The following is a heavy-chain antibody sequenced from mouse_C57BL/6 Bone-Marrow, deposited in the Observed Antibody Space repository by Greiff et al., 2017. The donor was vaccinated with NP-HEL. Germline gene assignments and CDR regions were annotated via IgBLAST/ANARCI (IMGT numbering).Heavy chain of an antibody. Sequence: VKLQQSGAELAKPGASVKLSCKASGYTFTSYWMHWVKQRPGQGLEWIGYINPSSGYTKYNQKFKDKATLTADKSSSTAYMQLSSLTYEDSAVYYCARDEAYYGYDGYYYAMDYWGQGTSVTVSS. CDR2: INPSSGYT. J-gene: IGHJ4*01. CDR3: ARDEAYYGYDGYYYAMDY. CDR1: GYTFTSYW. D-gene: IGHD2-9*01. V-gene: IGHV1-7*01.